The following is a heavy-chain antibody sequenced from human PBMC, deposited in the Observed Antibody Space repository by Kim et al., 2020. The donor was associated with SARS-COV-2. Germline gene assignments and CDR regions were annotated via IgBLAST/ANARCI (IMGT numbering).Heavy chain of an antibody. J-gene: IGHJ3*02. CDR3: TTGLRVGDSDAFDI. V-gene: IGHV3-15*01. CDR1: GFTFNNAW. CDR2: ITSKTDGGTT. Sequence: GGSPRLSCAASGFTFNNAWMTWVRQAPGKGLEWVGRITSKTDGGTTYYAAPVKGRFTISRDDSKNTLSLQMNSLETEDTAIYYCTTGLRVGDSDAFDIWGQGTMVTVSS. D-gene: IGHD4-17*01.